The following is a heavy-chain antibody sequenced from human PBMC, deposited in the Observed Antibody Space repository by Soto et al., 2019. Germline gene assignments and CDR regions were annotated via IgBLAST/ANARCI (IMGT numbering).Heavy chain of an antibody. CDR1: GFTFSSYG. CDR2: ISKDGSNK. CDR3: SEPPGFGLRLGGISVLGFDL. Sequence: QVQLVESGGGVVQPGRSLRLSCAASGFTFSSYGMHWVRQAPGKGLEWVAVISKDGSNKYYADSVKGRFTISRDNSKNTLYLQMNSLRGEDKAVYLCSEPPGFGLRLGGISVLGFDLLGQGNLGNLSS. J-gene: IGHJ4*02. V-gene: IGHV3-30*18. D-gene: IGHD3-16*02.